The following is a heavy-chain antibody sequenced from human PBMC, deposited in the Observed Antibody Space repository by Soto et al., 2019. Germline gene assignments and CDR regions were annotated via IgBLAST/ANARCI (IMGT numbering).Heavy chain of an antibody. CDR3: ASDYGDYFDY. J-gene: IGHJ4*02. D-gene: IGHD4-17*01. V-gene: IGHV4-59*01. Sequence: QVQLQESGPGLVKPSETLSLTCTVSGGSISSYYWSWIRQPPGKGLEWIGYIYYSGSTNYNPSLKRLGTISVDTSKNQFSLKLSSVTAADTAVYYCASDYGDYFDYWGQGTLVTVSS. CDR1: GGSISSYY. CDR2: IYYSGST.